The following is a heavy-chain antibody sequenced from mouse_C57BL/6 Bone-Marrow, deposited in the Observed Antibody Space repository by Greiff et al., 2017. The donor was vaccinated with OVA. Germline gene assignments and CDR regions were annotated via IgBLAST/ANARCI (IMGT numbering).Heavy chain of an antibody. Sequence: VQLQESGAELARPGASVKLSCKASGYTFTSYGISWVKQRTGQGLEWIGEIYPRSGNTYYNEKFKGKATLTADKSSSTAYMQLSSLTSEDSAVYFCARDDYDDYAMDYWGQGTSVTVSS. D-gene: IGHD2-4*01. CDR1: GYTFTSYG. CDR3: ARDDYDDYAMDY. J-gene: IGHJ4*01. V-gene: IGHV1-81*01. CDR2: IYPRSGNT.